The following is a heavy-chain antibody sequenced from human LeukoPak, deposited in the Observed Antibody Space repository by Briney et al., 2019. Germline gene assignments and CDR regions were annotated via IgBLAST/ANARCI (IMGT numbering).Heavy chain of an antibody. J-gene: IGHJ4*02. Sequence: APVKVSCKASGYTFTCYDINWVRQATGQGLEWMGWMNPNSGNTGYAQKFQGRVTMTRNTSISTAYMELSSLRSEDTAVYYCARGSVHSSYSADYWGQGTLVTVSS. CDR3: ARGSVHSSYSADY. CDR2: MNPNSGNT. D-gene: IGHD3-10*01. CDR1: GYTFTCYD. V-gene: IGHV1-8*01.